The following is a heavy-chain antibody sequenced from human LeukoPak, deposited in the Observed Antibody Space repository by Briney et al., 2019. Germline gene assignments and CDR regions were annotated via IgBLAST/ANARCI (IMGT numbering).Heavy chain of an antibody. CDR2: ISGSGGST. CDR3: AKGEHIVVVTATFDY. J-gene: IGHJ4*02. D-gene: IGHD2-21*02. Sequence: PGASLRLSCAASGFTFSSYAMSWVRQAPGKGLEWVSAISGSGGSTYYADSVKGRLTISRDNSKNTLYLQMNSLRAEDTAVYYCAKGEHIVVVTATFDYWGQGTLVTVSS. V-gene: IGHV3-23*01. CDR1: GFTFSSYA.